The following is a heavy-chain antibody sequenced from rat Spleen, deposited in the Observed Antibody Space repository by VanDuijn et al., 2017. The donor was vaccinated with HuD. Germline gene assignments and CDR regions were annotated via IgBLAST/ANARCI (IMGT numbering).Heavy chain of an antibody. D-gene: IGHD2-1*01. CDR1: GFSLISYS. Sequence: QVRLKESGPGLVQPSQTLSLTCTVSGFSLISYSVNWVRQPPGKVQEWMGGIWGDGSTNYNSALNSRLSISRDTSKSQVFLTMNILQTEDTAIYYCTGSYAYWGQGTLVTVSS. CDR3: TGSYAY. V-gene: IGHV2-13*01. CDR2: IWGDGST. J-gene: IGHJ3*01.